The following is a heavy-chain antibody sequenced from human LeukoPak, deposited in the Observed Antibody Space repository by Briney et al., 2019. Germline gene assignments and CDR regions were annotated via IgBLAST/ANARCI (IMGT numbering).Heavy chain of an antibody. V-gene: IGHV3-23*01. CDR3: AKLAWGASGSYFFDH. CDR1: GFTFSSYA. D-gene: IGHD1-26*01. CDR2: ISGSGSNT. Sequence: PGGSLRLSCAASGFTFSSYAMTWVRQAPGKGLEWVSGISGSGSNTYYADSVKGRFTISTDNPKNTLYLQMNSLRAEDTAVYYCAKLAWGASGSYFFDHWGQGTLVIVSS. J-gene: IGHJ4*02.